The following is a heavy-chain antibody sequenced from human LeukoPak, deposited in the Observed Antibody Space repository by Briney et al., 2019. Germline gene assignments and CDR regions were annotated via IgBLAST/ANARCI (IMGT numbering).Heavy chain of an antibody. CDR3: ARRAGAYSHPYDY. D-gene: IGHD4/OR15-4a*01. CDR1: GFTFSSNS. CDR2: IYSDNT. V-gene: IGHV3-53*01. J-gene: IGHJ4*02. Sequence: PGGSLRLSCTVSGFTFSSNSMSWVRQAPGKGLEWVSFIYSDNTHYSHSVKGRFTISRDNSKNTLYLQMNSLRAEDTAVYYCARRAGAYSHPYDYWGQGTLVTVSS.